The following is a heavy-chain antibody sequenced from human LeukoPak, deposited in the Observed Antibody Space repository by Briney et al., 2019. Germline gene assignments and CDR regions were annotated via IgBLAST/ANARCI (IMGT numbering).Heavy chain of an antibody. Sequence: GGSLRLSCTASGFTFGDYAMSWFRQAPGKGLEWVGFIRSKAYGGTTEYAASVKGRFTISRDDSKSIAYLQMNSLKTEDTAVYYCTREPVEYYYDSSGYYGDAFDIWGQGTMVTVSS. J-gene: IGHJ3*02. CDR1: GFTFGDYA. CDR3: TREPVEYYYDSSGYYGDAFDI. D-gene: IGHD3-22*01. V-gene: IGHV3-49*03. CDR2: IRSKAYGGTT.